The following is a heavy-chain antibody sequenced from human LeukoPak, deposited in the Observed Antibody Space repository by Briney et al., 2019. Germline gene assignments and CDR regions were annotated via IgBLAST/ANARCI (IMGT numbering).Heavy chain of an antibody. D-gene: IGHD2-2*02. Sequence: ASVKVSCKASGYTFTNYDINWVRQATGKGLEWMGWMNPNSGNTGYAQKFQGRVTMTRNTSISTAYMELSSLRSEDTAVYYCARVDCSNTSCYKSYYYYGMDVWGQGTTVTVSS. CDR3: ARVDCSNTSCYKSYYYYGMDV. V-gene: IGHV1-8*01. CDR1: GYTFTNYD. CDR2: MNPNSGNT. J-gene: IGHJ6*02.